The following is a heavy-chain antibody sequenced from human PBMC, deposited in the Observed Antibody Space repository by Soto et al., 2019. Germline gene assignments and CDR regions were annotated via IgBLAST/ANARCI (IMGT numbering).Heavy chain of an antibody. CDR1: GGTFSSYA. V-gene: IGHV1-69*13. J-gene: IGHJ4*02. D-gene: IGHD3-16*01. CDR2: IIPIFGTA. CDR3: AREYYDYVWGSYGY. Sequence: ASVKVSCKASGGTFSSYAISWVRQAPGQGLEWMGGIIPIFGTANYAQKFQGRVTITADESTSTAYMELSSLRSEDTAVYYCAREYYDYVWGSYGYWGQGTLVTVSS.